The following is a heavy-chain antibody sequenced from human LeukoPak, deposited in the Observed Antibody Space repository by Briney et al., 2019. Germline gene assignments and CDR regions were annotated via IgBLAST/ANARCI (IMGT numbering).Heavy chain of an antibody. CDR2: INHSGST. J-gene: IGHJ4*02. CDR3: ARAPPYASGWSKGVLDY. D-gene: IGHD6-19*01. V-gene: IGHV4-34*01. Sequence: PSETLSLTCAVYGGSFSGSYWSWIRQPPGKGLDWIGEINHSGSTNYNPSLKSRVTISVDTSKNQFSLELSSVTAADTAVYYCARAPPYASGWSKGVLDYWGQGTLVTVSS. CDR1: GGSFSGSY.